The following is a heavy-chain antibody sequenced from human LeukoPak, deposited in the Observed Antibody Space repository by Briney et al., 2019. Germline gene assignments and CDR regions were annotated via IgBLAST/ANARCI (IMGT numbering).Heavy chain of an antibody. Sequence: GESLKISCKGSGYSFTSYWISWVRQMPGRGLEWMGRIDPSDSYTNYSPSFQGHVTISADKSISTAYLQWSSLKASDTAMYYCARRGYYYYGMDVWGQGTTVTVSS. D-gene: IGHD3-10*01. J-gene: IGHJ6*02. CDR2: IDPSDSYT. CDR3: ARRGYYYYGMDV. CDR1: GYSFTSYW. V-gene: IGHV5-10-1*01.